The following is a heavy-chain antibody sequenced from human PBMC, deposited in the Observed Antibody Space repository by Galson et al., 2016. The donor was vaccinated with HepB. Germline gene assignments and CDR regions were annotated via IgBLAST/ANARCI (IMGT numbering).Heavy chain of an antibody. V-gene: IGHV3-74*01. CDR1: GFTFSNYW. Sequence: SLRLSCAASGFTFSNYWIHWVCQAPGKGLVWVSRINPGGSTTGFADSVKGRFTISRDNAKNTVYLYMNSLRAEDTGVYYCARDFDISGDYWGQGTLVTVSS. D-gene: IGHD1-26*01. CDR2: INPGGSTT. CDR3: ARDFDISGDY. J-gene: IGHJ4*02.